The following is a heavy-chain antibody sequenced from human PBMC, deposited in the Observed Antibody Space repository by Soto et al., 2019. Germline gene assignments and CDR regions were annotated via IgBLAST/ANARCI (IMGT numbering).Heavy chain of an antibody. J-gene: IGHJ6*02. CDR3: ATDPPSDYDFWSGYSSLDYYYGMDV. CDR1: GFTFSSYS. V-gene: IGHV3-48*02. CDR2: ISSSSSTI. D-gene: IGHD3-3*01. Sequence: GGSLRLSCAASGFTFSSYSMNWVRQAPGKGLEWVSYISSSSSTIYYADSVKGRFTISRDNAKNSLYLQMNSLRDEDTAVYYCATDPPSDYDFWSGYSSLDYYYGMDVWGQGTPVTVSS.